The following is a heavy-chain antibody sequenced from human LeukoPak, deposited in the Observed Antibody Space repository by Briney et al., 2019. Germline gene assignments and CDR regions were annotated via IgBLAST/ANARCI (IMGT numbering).Heavy chain of an antibody. J-gene: IGHJ3*02. V-gene: IGHV3-74*01. CDR1: GFTFDDYA. Sequence: GRSLRLSCAASGFTFDDYAMHWVRQAPGKGLVWVSRINSDGSSTSYADSVKGRFTISRDNAKNTLYLQMNSLRAEDTAVYYCASLDPGDAFDIWGQGTMVTVSS. CDR3: ASLDPGDAFDI. CDR2: INSDGSST.